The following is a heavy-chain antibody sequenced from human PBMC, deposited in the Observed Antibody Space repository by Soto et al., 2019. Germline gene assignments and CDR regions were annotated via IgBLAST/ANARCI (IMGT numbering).Heavy chain of an antibody. J-gene: IGHJ4*02. D-gene: IGHD3-16*01. Sequence: ASVKVSCKASGYTFTSYGVSWVRQAPGQGLEWMGWISAYNGNTKYSQKFQGRVTITRDTSASTAYMELSSLRSEDTAVYYCARADIMITPYFDYWGQGTLVTVSS. CDR1: GYTFTSYG. CDR2: ISAYNGNT. V-gene: IGHV1-18*01. CDR3: ARADIMITPYFDY.